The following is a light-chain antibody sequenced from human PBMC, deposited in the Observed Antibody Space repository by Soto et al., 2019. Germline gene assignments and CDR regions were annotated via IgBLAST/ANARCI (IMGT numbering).Light chain of an antibody. Sequence: QSALTQPASVSGSPGQSITISCTGTSSDVGSYNLVSWYQQHPGKAPKLMIYEGSQRPSGVSNRVSGSKSGNTASLTISGLQAEDEADYYCCSFAGSSTRFVFGAGTKLTVL. CDR2: EGS. CDR1: SSDVGSYNL. CDR3: CSFAGSSTRFV. J-gene: IGLJ1*01. V-gene: IGLV2-23*01.